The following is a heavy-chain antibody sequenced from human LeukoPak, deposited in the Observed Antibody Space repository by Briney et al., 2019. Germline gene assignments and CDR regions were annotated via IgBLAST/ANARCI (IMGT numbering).Heavy chain of an antibody. CDR3: ARQENEDGYGWFDS. CDR2: IYYSGST. D-gene: IGHD5-24*01. J-gene: IGHJ5*01. V-gene: IGHV4-39*01. Sequence: SETLSLTCTVSGGSISSSSYYWGWIRQPPGKGLEWIGSIYYSGSTYYNPSLKSRVTISVDTSKNQFSLKLSSVTAADTAVYYCARQENEDGYGWFDSWGQGTLVTVSS. CDR1: GGSISSSSYY.